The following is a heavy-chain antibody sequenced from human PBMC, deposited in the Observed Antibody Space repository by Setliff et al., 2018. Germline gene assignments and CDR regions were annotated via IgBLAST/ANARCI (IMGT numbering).Heavy chain of an antibody. Sequence: SETLSLTCSVSGDSMSFSYWSWIRQPPGKGLEWIGSFYYTGSTHYNPSLKSRVTISRDTSRNQFSLKLISVTAADTAVYYCAGGTSSIVVLPASDYWGQGTLVTVSS. J-gene: IGHJ4*02. CDR2: FYYTGST. CDR3: AGGTSSIVVLPASDY. V-gene: IGHV4-59*12. D-gene: IGHD2-15*01. CDR1: GDSMSFSY.